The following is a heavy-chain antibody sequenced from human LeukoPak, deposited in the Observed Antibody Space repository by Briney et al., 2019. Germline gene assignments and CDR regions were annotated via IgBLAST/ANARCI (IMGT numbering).Heavy chain of an antibody. CDR3: AREGRGSSGWYGSGIGY. V-gene: IGHV5-51*01. CDR1: GYSFTSYW. CDR2: IHPGDSDT. D-gene: IGHD6-19*01. J-gene: IGHJ4*02. Sequence: GESLKISCKGSGYSFTSYWTGWVRQMPGKGLEWMGIIHPGDSDTRYSPSFQGQVTISADKSISTAYLQWSSLKASDTAMYYCAREGRGSSGWYGSGIGYWGQGTLVTVSS.